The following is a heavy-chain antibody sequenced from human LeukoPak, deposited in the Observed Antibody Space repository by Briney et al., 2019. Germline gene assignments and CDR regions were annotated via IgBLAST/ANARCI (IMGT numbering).Heavy chain of an antibody. Sequence: SVKLSCTASGDTFSIYAISWVRHAPGQGLEWMGGIIPIFGTANYTQKCQGRVTITADKTASTAYRELRSLRSEDTAVYYCARAPPYYDILSWGQGTLVTVSS. CDR1: GDTFSIYA. D-gene: IGHD3-9*01. J-gene: IGHJ4*02. CDR3: ARAPPYYDILS. CDR2: IIPIFGTA. V-gene: IGHV1-69*06.